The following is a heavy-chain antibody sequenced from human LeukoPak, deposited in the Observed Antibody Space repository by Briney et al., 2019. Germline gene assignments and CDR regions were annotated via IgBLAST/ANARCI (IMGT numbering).Heavy chain of an antibody. CDR2: ISDSGGSA. D-gene: IGHD2-2*01. Sequence: GGSLRLSCAASGFTFSSYAMNWVRQAPGKGLEWVSGISDSGGSAYYADSVKGRFTISRDSSKNTLYLQVNSLRAEDTAVYYCASQKLGSTSYSIDYWGQGTLVTVSS. CDR3: ASQKLGSTSYSIDY. V-gene: IGHV3-23*01. CDR1: GFTFSSYA. J-gene: IGHJ4*02.